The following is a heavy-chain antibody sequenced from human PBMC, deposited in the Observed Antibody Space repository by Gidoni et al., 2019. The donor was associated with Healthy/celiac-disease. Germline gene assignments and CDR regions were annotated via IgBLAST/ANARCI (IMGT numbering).Heavy chain of an antibody. CDR3: ARGQRFLEWSYNWFDP. CDR2: IGTAGDT. Sequence: EVQLVESGGGLVQPGGSLRLSCAASGFTFSSYDMHWVRQATGKGLEWVSAIGTAGDTYYPGSVKGRFTISRENAKNSLYLQMNSLRAGDTAVYYCARGQRFLEWSYNWFDPWGQGTLVTVSS. J-gene: IGHJ5*02. D-gene: IGHD3-3*01. CDR1: GFTFSSYD. V-gene: IGHV3-13*01.